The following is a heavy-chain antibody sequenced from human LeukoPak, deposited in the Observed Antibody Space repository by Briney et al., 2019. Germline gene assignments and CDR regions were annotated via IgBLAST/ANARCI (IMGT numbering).Heavy chain of an antibody. CDR1: GGTFISYT. Sequence: SVKVSCKASGGTFISYTISWVRQAPGQGLEWMRRIIPIRGIANYAQKFQGRVTIIADKSTSTAYMELSSLRSEDTAVYYCARDPSTSHYYYGMDVWGQGTTVTVSS. CDR3: ARDPSTSHYYYGMDV. D-gene: IGHD2-2*01. CDR2: IIPIRGIA. J-gene: IGHJ6*02. V-gene: IGHV1-69*04.